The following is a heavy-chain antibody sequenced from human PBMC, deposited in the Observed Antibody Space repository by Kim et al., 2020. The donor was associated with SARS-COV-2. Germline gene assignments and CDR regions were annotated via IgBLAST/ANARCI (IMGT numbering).Heavy chain of an antibody. Sequence: GGSLRLSCAASGFTFDDYAMHWLRQAPGKGLVWFSGISWNSGSIGYADSVKGRFTISRDNAKNSLYLQMNSLRAEDTALYYCAKLLDWIDYWGQGTLVTVSS. J-gene: IGHJ4*02. CDR2: ISWNSGSI. D-gene: IGHD1-1*01. CDR1: GFTFDDYA. V-gene: IGHV3-9*01. CDR3: AKLLDWIDY.